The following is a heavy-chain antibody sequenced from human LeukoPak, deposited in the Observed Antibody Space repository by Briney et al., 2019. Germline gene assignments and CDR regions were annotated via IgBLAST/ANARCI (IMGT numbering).Heavy chain of an antibody. CDR3: ARASKYGYCSGGSCSKPLNYYYYYGMDV. CDR2: ISSSGSTR. Sequence: GGSLRLSCAASGFSFSTSTMNWVRQAPGKGLEWGSYISSSGSTRYYADSVKGRFTISRDNAKNSLYLQMNSLRAEDTAVYYCARASKYGYCSGGSCSKPLNYYYYYGMDVWGQGTTVTVSS. V-gene: IGHV3-48*04. J-gene: IGHJ6*02. D-gene: IGHD2-15*01. CDR1: GFSFSTST.